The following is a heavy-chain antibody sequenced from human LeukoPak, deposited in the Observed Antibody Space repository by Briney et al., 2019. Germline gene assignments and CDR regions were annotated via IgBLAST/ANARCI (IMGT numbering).Heavy chain of an antibody. CDR1: GYTFTSYY. D-gene: IGHD2-2*01. CDR2: INPSGGST. V-gene: IGHV1-46*01. J-gene: IGHJ5*02. CDR3: ARGYCSSTSCYLGQNWFDP. Sequence: ASVKVSCKASGYTFTSYYMHWVRQAPGQGLEWMGIINPSGGSTSYAQKFQGRVTMTRDTSTSTVYMELSSLRSEDTAVYYCARGYCSSTSCYLGQNWFDPWGQGTLVTVSS.